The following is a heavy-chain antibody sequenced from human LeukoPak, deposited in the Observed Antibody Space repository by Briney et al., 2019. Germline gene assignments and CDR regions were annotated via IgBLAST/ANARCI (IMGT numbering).Heavy chain of an antibody. CDR3: ARAGHWGSSTSSNYMDV. V-gene: IGHV1-69*02. CDR1: GGTFSSYT. CDR2: IIPILGIA. Sequence: ASVKVSCKASGGTFSSYTISWVRQAPGQGLEWMGRIIPILGIANYAQKFLGRVTITADKSTSTAYMELSSLRSEDTAVYYCARAGHWGSSTSSNYMDVWGKGTTVTVSS. D-gene: IGHD2-2*01. J-gene: IGHJ6*03.